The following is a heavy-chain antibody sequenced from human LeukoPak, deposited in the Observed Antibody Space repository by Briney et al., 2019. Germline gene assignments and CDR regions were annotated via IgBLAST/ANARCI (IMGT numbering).Heavy chain of an antibody. CDR3: AREKRGYSYGYWFDP. Sequence: GASVKVSCKASGYTFTSYAMHWVRQAPGQRLEWMGWINAGNGNTKYSQKFQDRVTITRDTSASTAYMELSSLRSEDTAVYYCAREKRGYSYGYWFDPWGQGTLVTVSS. CDR2: INAGNGNT. CDR1: GYTFTSYA. J-gene: IGHJ5*02. V-gene: IGHV1-3*01. D-gene: IGHD5-18*01.